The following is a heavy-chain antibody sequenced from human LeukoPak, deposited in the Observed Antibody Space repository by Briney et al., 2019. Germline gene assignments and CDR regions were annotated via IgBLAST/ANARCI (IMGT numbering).Heavy chain of an antibody. D-gene: IGHD6-19*01. J-gene: IGHJ4*02. CDR1: GGSINSSSYY. CDR3: VRPGSGWFDY. Sequence: SETLSLTCTVSGGSINSSSYYWGWIRQPPGKGLEWIGSIYYSGSTYYNPSLKSRVTISVDTSKNQFSLKLSSVTAADTAVYYCVRPGSGWFDYWGQGTLVTVSS. V-gene: IGHV4-39*01. CDR2: IYYSGST.